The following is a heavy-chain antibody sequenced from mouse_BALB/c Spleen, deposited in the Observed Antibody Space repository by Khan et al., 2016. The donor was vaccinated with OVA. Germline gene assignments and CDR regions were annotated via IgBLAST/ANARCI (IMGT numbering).Heavy chain of an antibody. D-gene: IGHD2-1*01. CDR2: VWGDGST. Sequence: QVQLKESGPGLVAPSQSLSITCTVSGFSLTNNGVSWVRQPPGKGLEWLGVVWGDGSTNYHSALISRLRITKDDSKSQVFLKLTSLHTDDTATYFCAKFSHGNFFYYVMDYWGQGTPVTVSS. V-gene: IGHV2-3*01. CDR1: GFSLTNNG. CDR3: AKFSHGNFFYYVMDY. J-gene: IGHJ4*01.